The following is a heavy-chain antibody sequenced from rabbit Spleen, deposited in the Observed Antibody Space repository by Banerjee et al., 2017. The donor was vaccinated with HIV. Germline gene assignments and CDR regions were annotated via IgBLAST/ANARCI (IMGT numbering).Heavy chain of an antibody. CDR3: ARYWGL. Sequence: QEQLVESGGGLVQPEGSLTLTCTASGFTLRSYWMCWVRQAPGKGLEWIACIYTGDERTRYASWAKGRFTISKTSSTTVDLKMTSLTAADTATYFCARYWGLWGPGTLVTVS. CDR2: IYTGDERTR. V-gene: IGHV1S45*01. D-gene: IGHD3-1*01. J-gene: IGHJ4*01. CDR1: GFTLRSYW.